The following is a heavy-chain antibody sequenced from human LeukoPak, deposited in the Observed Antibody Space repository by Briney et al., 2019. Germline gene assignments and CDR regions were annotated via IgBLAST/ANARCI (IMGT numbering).Heavy chain of an antibody. CDR1: GFTFSSYS. Sequence: QPGGSLRLSCAASGFTFSSYSMNWVRQAPGKGLEWVSYISSSSSTIYYADSVKGRFTISRDNAKNSLYLQMNSLRAEDTAVYYCAGDRDDFWSGYPKMFDPWGQRTLVTVSS. J-gene: IGHJ5*02. CDR3: AGDRDDFWSGYPKMFDP. CDR2: ISSSSSTI. D-gene: IGHD3-3*01. V-gene: IGHV3-48*01.